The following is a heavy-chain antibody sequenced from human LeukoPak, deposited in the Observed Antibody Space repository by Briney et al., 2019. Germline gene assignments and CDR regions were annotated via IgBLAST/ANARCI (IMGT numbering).Heavy chain of an antibody. V-gene: IGHV1-18*01. J-gene: IGHJ3*02. CDR1: GYTFTSYG. CDR2: ISAYNGNT. Sequence: GASVKVSCKASGYTFTSYGISWVRQAPGQGLEWMGWISAYNGNTNYAQKLQGRVTMTTDTSTSTAYMELRSLRSDDTAVYYCARDPVVVAAIPAGDAFDIWGQGTMVTVSS. CDR3: ARDPVVVAAIPAGDAFDI. D-gene: IGHD2-15*01.